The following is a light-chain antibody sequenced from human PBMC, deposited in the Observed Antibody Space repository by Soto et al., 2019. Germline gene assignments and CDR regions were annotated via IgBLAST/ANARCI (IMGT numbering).Light chain of an antibody. CDR3: QQYNNWRCT. J-gene: IGKJ1*01. CDR2: CAS. CDR1: QSVSSN. Sequence: EIVMTQSPATLSVSPGERATLSCRASQSVSSNLAWYQQKPGQAPRLLIYCASTRATGIPARFSGSGSGTEFTLTISSLQSEDFAVYYCQQYNNWRCTFGQGTKLEIK. V-gene: IGKV3-15*01.